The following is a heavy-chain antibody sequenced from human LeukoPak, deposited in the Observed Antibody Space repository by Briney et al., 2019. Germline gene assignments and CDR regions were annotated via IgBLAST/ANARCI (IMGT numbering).Heavy chain of an antibody. CDR1: EFTFSSYA. J-gene: IGHJ4*02. V-gene: IGHV3-23*01. CDR2: ISGSGGST. CDR3: ANTLNIVVVPAAMRPGY. Sequence: PGGSLRLSCAASEFTFSSYAMSWVRQAPGKGLEWVSAISGSGGSTYYADSVKGRFTISRDNSKNTLYLQMNSLRAEDTAVYYCANTLNIVVVPAAMRPGYWGQGTLVTVSS. D-gene: IGHD2-2*01.